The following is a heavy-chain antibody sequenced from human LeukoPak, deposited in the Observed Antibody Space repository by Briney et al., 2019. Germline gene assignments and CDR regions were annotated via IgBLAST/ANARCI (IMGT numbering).Heavy chain of an antibody. CDR3: AKDRPPLSSGPTGY. J-gene: IGHJ4*02. D-gene: IGHD3-22*01. Sequence: GGSLRLSCEGSGFSYISYAMHWVRQAPGKGLEWVSAISGSGGSTYYADSVKGRFTISRDNSKNTLYLQMNSLRAEDTAVYYCAKDRPPLSSGPTGYWGQGTLVTVSS. V-gene: IGHV3-23*01. CDR2: ISGSGGST. CDR1: GFSYISYA.